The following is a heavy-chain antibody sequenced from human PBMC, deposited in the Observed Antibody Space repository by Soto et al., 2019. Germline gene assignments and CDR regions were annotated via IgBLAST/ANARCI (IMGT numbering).Heavy chain of an antibody. Sequence: GGSLRLSCAASGFTFSSYAMHWVRQAPGKGLEWVAVISYDGSNKYYADSVKGRFTISRDNSKNTLYLQMNSLRAEDTAVYYCARDPENSRNYYGSGSAPAWGRGTLVTVSS. CDR3: ARDPENSRNYYGSGSAPA. CDR2: ISYDGSNK. J-gene: IGHJ5*02. CDR1: GFTFSSYA. V-gene: IGHV3-30-3*01. D-gene: IGHD3-10*01.